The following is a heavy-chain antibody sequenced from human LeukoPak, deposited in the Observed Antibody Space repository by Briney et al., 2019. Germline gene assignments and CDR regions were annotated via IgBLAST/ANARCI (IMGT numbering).Heavy chain of an antibody. Sequence: SETLSLTCTVSGGSISSSSYYWGWLRRPPGKGLEWIGSIYYSWSTYYNPSLKSRVTISVDTSKNQFSLKLSSVTAADTAVYYCASTPSYYDFWSGYYKQNGFDPWGQGTLVTVSS. CDR2: IYYSWST. V-gene: IGHV4-39*01. CDR1: GGSISSSSYY. CDR3: ASTPSYYDFWSGYYKQNGFDP. J-gene: IGHJ5*02. D-gene: IGHD3-3*01.